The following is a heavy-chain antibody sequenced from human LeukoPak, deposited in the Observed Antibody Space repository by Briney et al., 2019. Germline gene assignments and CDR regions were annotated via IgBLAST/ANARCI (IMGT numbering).Heavy chain of an antibody. CDR3: ARYSSNWGSLDY. CDR2: VSHTGAT. CDR1: GGSITSSPYH. D-gene: IGHD6-13*01. J-gene: IGHJ4*02. V-gene: IGHV4-39*07. Sequence: SETLSLTCTVSGGSITSSPYHWAWIRQPPGRGPEWIGTVSHTGATQYSPSLTSRVTISLDTSKNHFSLRLSSVTAADTAVYYCARYSSNWGSLDYWGQGTVVTVSS.